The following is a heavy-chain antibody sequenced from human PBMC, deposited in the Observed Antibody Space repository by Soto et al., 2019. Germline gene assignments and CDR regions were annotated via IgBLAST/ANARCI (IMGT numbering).Heavy chain of an antibody. Sequence: EAQLVESGGGLVQPGGSLRLSCAASGFTFSNYEMHWVRQAPGKGLEYVSGISNNGAHTDYAKSVKGRLTISRDNSENTLYLQMGSLRAEDMAFYYWARRGYGSRWPNVYMDVWGKGTTATVSS. CDR2: ISNNGAHT. CDR1: GFTFSNYE. D-gene: IGHD6-13*01. J-gene: IGHJ6*03. CDR3: ARRGYGSRWPNVYMDV. V-gene: IGHV3-64*01.